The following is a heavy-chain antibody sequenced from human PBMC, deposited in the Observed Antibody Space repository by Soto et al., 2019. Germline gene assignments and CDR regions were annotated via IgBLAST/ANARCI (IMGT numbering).Heavy chain of an antibody. CDR3: ARVTPPDARRLPSDAFDI. J-gene: IGHJ3*02. V-gene: IGHV3-7*01. CDR2: IKQDGSEK. CDR1: GFTFSSYW. Sequence: GGSLRLSCAASGFTFSSYWMSWVRQAPGKGLEWVANIKQDGSEKYYVDSVKGRFTISRDNAKNSLYLQMNSLRAEDTAVYYCARVTPPDARRLPSDAFDIWGQGTMVTVPS.